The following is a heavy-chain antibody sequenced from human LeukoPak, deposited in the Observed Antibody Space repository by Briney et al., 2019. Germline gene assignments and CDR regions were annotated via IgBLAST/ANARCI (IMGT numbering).Heavy chain of an antibody. J-gene: IGHJ4*02. Sequence: SETLSLTCAVYGGSFSGYYWSWIRQPPGKGLEWIGEINHSGSTNYNPSLKSRVTISVDTSKNQFSLKLSSVTAADTAVYYCARERIDSSGCYVDYWGQGTLVTVSS. V-gene: IGHV4-34*01. D-gene: IGHD3-22*01. CDR1: GGSFSGYY. CDR2: INHSGST. CDR3: ARERIDSSGCYVDY.